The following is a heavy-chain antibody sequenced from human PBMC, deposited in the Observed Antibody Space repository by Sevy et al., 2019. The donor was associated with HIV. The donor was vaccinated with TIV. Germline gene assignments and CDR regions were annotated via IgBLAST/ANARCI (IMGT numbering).Heavy chain of an antibody. D-gene: IGHD3-16*02. CDR2: ISSSSSYI. CDR1: GFTFSSYS. CDR3: ARGVSYVWGSYHLPYYFDY. V-gene: IGHV3-21*01. Sequence: GGSLRLSCAASGFTFSSYSMNWVRQAPGKGLEWVSSISSSSSYIYYADSVKGRFTISRDNAKNSLYLQMNSLRAEDTAVYYCARGVSYVWGSYHLPYYFDYWGQGTLVTVSS. J-gene: IGHJ4*02.